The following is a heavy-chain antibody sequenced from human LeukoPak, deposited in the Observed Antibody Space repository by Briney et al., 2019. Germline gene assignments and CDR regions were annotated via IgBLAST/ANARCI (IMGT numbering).Heavy chain of an antibody. CDR3: TRGLDSIVVVTEGIDY. J-gene: IGHJ4*02. V-gene: IGHV1-2*02. CDR1: GYTFTGYY. Sequence: GASVKVSCKASGYTFTGYYIHWVRQAPGQGLEWMGWINPNSGGTNYAQKFQGRVTMTRDKSISTACMELSRLSSDDTAVYFCTRGLDSIVVVTEGIDYWGQGTLVTVSS. CDR2: INPNSGGT. D-gene: IGHD2-21*02.